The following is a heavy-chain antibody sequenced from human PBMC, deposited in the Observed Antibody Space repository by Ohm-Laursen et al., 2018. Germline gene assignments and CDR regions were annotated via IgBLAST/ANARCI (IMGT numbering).Heavy chain of an antibody. CDR3: ARHPDYRSDRWFDP. CDR2: IYYSGST. V-gene: IGHV4-59*08. Sequence: TLSLTCTVSGASISAYYWSWIRQPPGKGLEWIGYIYYSGSTNYNPSLKSRFTISVATSKNQFFLKLSSVTAADTAVYYCARHPDYRSDRWFDPWGQGTLVSVSS. CDR1: GASISAYY. J-gene: IGHJ5*02. D-gene: IGHD6-25*01.